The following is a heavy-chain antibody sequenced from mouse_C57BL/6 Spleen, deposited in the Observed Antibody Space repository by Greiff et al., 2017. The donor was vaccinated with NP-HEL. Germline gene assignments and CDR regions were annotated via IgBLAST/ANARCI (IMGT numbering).Heavy chain of an antibody. CDR3: AGYYGYDGPGAY. Sequence: EVQLQQSGPELVKPGASVKISCKASGYTFTDYYMNWVKQSHGKSLEWIGDINPNNGGTSYNQKFKGKATLTVDKSSSTAYMELRSLTSEDSAVYYCAGYYGYDGPGAYWGQGTLVTVSA. J-gene: IGHJ3*01. CDR2: INPNNGGT. V-gene: IGHV1-26*01. CDR1: GYTFTDYY. D-gene: IGHD2-2*01.